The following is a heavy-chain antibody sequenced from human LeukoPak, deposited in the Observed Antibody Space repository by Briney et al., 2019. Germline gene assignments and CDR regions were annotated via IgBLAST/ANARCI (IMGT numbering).Heavy chain of an antibody. V-gene: IGHV7-4-1*02. Sequence: ASVQVSCKASGYTFTSYAMNWVRQAPGQGLEWMGWINTNTGNPTYAQGFTGRFVFSLDTSVSTAYLQISSLKAEDTAVYYCAREHPTYYYYGMDVWGQGTTVIVSS. CDR2: INTNTGNP. CDR3: AREHPTYYYYGMDV. J-gene: IGHJ6*02. CDR1: GYTFTSYA.